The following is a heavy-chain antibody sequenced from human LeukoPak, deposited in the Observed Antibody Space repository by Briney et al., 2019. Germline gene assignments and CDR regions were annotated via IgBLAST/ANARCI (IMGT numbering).Heavy chain of an antibody. CDR2: INSDGSST. V-gene: IGHV3-74*01. Sequence: PGGSLRLSCAASGFTFSSYWMHWVRQAPGKGLVWVSRINSDGSSTSYADSVKGRFTISRDNAKNTLYLQMNSLRAEDTAVYYCARVSVTTEYYYYYMDVWGKGTTVTVSS. D-gene: IGHD4-11*01. CDR3: ARVSVTTEYYYYYMDV. CDR1: GFTFSSYW. J-gene: IGHJ6*03.